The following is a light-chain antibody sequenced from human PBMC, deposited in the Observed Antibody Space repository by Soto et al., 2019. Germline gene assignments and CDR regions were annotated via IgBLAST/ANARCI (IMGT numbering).Light chain of an antibody. J-gene: IGKJ3*01. CDR1: QDISDV. CDR3: QHYDNVPFT. Sequence: DIQMTQSPSTLSASVGDRVTITFQASQDISDVLNWYQQQPGKAPKVLIYDASKLQTGVPSRFSGRGSGKDFTFTISSLQPDDSGTYYCQHYDNVPFTFGPGTKWI. CDR2: DAS. V-gene: IGKV1-33*01.